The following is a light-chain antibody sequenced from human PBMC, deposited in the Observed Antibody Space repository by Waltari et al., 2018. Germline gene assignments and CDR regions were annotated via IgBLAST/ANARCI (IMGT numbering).Light chain of an antibody. CDR3: QQYSSHYT. CDR2: NAS. J-gene: IGKJ2*01. V-gene: IGKV1-5*03. CDR1: HSILTW. Sequence: DIQMTQSPSTLSASVGDRVTITCRASHSILTWLTWYQQKPGKAPKLLIYNASNLQSGVPSRVSGSGSGTEFTLTISSLQPDDFATYYCQQYSSHYTFGQGTKLEIK.